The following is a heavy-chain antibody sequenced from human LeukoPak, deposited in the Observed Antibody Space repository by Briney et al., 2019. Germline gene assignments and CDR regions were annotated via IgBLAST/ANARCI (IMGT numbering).Heavy chain of an antibody. J-gene: IGHJ4*02. Sequence: GRSLRLSCAASGXTFSGYGMHWVRRAPGKGLEWVAVIWYDGNNKYYADSVKGRFTISRDNSKNTLYLQMNSPRAEDTAVYYCARDQFCTTTSCYLLDYWGQGSLVTVSS. D-gene: IGHD2-2*01. CDR3: ARDQFCTTTSCYLLDY. CDR2: IWYDGNNK. CDR1: GXTFSGYG. V-gene: IGHV3-33*08.